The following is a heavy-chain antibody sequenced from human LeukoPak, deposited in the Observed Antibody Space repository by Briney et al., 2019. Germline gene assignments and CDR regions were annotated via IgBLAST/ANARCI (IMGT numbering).Heavy chain of an antibody. Sequence: GGSLRLSCAASGFTFSSYVMSWVRQAPGKGLEWVSAISGGGGSTYYADSVKGRFTISRDNSKNTLYLQMNSLRVEDTAVYYCAKGRYSYGLFYYFDYWGQGTLVTGSS. CDR2: ISGGGGST. CDR1: GFTFSSYV. CDR3: AKGRYSYGLFYYFDY. V-gene: IGHV3-23*01. D-gene: IGHD5-18*01. J-gene: IGHJ4*02.